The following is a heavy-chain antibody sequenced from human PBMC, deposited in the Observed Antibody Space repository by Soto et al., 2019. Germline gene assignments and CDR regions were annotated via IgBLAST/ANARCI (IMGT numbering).Heavy chain of an antibody. Sequence: SGPTLVNPTQTLTLTCTFSGFSLSTSGVGVGWIRQPPGKALEWLALIYWDDDKRYSPSLKSRLTITKDTSTSKNQVVLTMTNMDPVDTATYYCAHSKYFEWFPELNWFDPWGQ. D-gene: IGHD3-9*01. V-gene: IGHV2-5*02. CDR1: GFSLSTSGVG. CDR3: AHSKYFEWFPELNWFDP. CDR2: IYWDDDK. J-gene: IGHJ5*02.